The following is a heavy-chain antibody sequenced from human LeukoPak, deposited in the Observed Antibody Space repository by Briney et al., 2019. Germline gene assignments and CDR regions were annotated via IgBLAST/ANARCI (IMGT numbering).Heavy chain of an antibody. V-gene: IGHV3-48*04. CDR1: GFTFSTYS. J-gene: IGHJ4*02. D-gene: IGHD3-10*01. Sequence: GGSLRLSCAASGFTFSTYSMNWVRQAPGKGLEWVSYISSTGSIIYYADSVKGRFTISRDNAKNSLYLQMNSLRAEDTAVYYCASHGSGSYYMAAYWGQGTQVTVS. CDR3: ASHGSGSYYMAAY. CDR2: ISSTGSII.